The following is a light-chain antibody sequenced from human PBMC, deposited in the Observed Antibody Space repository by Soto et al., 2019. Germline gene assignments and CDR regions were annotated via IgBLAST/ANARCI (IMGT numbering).Light chain of an antibody. CDR2: GNS. Sequence: QPVLTQPPSVSGAPGQRVTISCTGSSSNIGAGYDVHWYQQLPGTAPKLLIYGNSNRPSGVPDRFSGSKSGTSASLAITGHQAEHEADYYCQSYDSSLSGYVFGTGTKLTVL. J-gene: IGLJ1*01. V-gene: IGLV1-40*01. CDR1: SSNIGAGYD. CDR3: QSYDSSLSGYV.